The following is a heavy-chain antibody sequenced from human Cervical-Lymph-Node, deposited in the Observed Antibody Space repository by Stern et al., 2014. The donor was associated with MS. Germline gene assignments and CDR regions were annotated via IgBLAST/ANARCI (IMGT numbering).Heavy chain of an antibody. V-gene: IGHV1-2*02. D-gene: IGHD4-11*01. J-gene: IGHJ4*02. CDR3: ARDLADYRYYFDS. CDR1: GYSFTDYY. CDR2: FNPATGAT. Sequence: VQLVESGTDVKKPGASAKGSCEASGYSFTDYYIHWVRQAPGQGLEWMGWFNPATGATTYAQNFEGRVNMTRDTSITTAYMELSRLSSDDTAVYYCARDLADYRYYFDSWGPGTLVTVSS.